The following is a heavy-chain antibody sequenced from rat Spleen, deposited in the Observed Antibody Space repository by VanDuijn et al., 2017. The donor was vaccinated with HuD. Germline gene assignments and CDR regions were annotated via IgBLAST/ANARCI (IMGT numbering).Heavy chain of an antibody. CDR3: ARRHYGYTDYFDY. J-gene: IGHJ2*01. CDR2: ITNSGGST. D-gene: IGHD1-11*01. CDR1: GFTFSNYY. Sequence: EVQLVESGGGLVQPGRSMKLSCAASGFTFSNYYMAWVRQAPGKGLEWVASITNSGGSTYYRDSVKGRFTISRDNAKSTLYLQMDSLGSEDTATYYCARRHYGYTDYFDYWGQGVMVTVSS. V-gene: IGHV5-25*01.